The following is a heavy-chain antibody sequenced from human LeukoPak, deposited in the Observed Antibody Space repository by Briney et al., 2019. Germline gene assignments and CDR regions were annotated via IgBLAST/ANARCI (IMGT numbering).Heavy chain of an antibody. Sequence: GGSLRLSCAASGFTFSGSAMHWVRQAPVKGLEWVAFIRYDGSDKYFADIVKGRFTISRDNSKNTVYLQMNSLRVEDTAIYYCARDPLTGSYGVNWLDPWGQGTLVTVSS. J-gene: IGHJ5*02. CDR2: IRYDGSDK. D-gene: IGHD1-26*01. V-gene: IGHV3-30*02. CDR1: GFTFSGSA. CDR3: ARDPLTGSYGVNWLDP.